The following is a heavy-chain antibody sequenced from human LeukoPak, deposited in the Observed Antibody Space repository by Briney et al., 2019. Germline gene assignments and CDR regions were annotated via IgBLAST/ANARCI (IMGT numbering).Heavy chain of an antibody. J-gene: IGHJ3*02. Sequence: GGSLRLSCAASGFTFDDYAMHWVRQAPGKGLEWVSGISWNSGSIGYADSVKGRFTISRDNAKNSLYLQMNSLRAEDTALYYCAKESSWAFDIWGQGTMVTVSS. CDR1: GFTFDDYA. CDR3: AKESSWAFDI. CDR2: ISWNSGSI. V-gene: IGHV3-9*01.